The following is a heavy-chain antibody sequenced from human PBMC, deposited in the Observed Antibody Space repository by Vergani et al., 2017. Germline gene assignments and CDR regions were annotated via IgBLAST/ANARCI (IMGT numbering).Heavy chain of an antibody. CDR2: ISYDGTEK. CDR3: AKPNKGATGGVGAFDI. D-gene: IGHD1-26*01. CDR1: GFSFGNYA. V-gene: IGHV3-30-3*02. Sequence: QVKLEESGGGVVQPGRSLRLSCAASGFSFGNYAMHWVRQAPGKGLEWVGVISYDGTEKKYADSVNGRFTISRDNSKNTLYLQMNSLRAEDTAVYYCAKPNKGATGGVGAFDIWGQGTMVTVSS. J-gene: IGHJ3*02.